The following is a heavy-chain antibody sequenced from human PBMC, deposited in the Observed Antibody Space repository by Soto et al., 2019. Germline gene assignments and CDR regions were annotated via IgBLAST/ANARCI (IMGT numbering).Heavy chain of an antibody. CDR2: ISSSGSTI. CDR3: ARGGGFLEWLLPFDY. D-gene: IGHD3-3*01. CDR1: GFTFSSYE. Sequence: PGGSLRLSCAASGFTFSSYEMNWVRQAPGKGLEWVSYISSSGSTIYHADSVKGRFTISRDNAKNSLYLQMNSLRAEDTAVYYCARGGGFLEWLLPFDYWGQGTLVTVSS. J-gene: IGHJ4*02. V-gene: IGHV3-48*03.